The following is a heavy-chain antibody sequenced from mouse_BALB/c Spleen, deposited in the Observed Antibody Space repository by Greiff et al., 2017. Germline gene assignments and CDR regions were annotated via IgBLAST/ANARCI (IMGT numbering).Heavy chain of an antibody. D-gene: IGHD1-2*01. CDR2: ISSGSSTI. J-gene: IGHJ3*01. Sequence: EVMLVESGGGLVQPGGSRKLSCAASGFTFSSFGMHWVRQAPEKGLEWVAYISSGSSTIYYADTVKGRFTISRDNPKNTLFLQMTSLRSEDTAMYYCARDSLLRLRGFAYWGQGTLVTVSA. CDR1: GFTFSSFG. V-gene: IGHV5-17*02. CDR3: ARDSLLRLRGFAY.